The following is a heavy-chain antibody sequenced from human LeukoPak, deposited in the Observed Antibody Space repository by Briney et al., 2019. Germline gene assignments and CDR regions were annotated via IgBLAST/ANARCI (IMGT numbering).Heavy chain of an antibody. V-gene: IGHV4-34*01. CDR2: INHSGST. D-gene: IGHD6-13*01. CDR1: GGSFSGYY. J-gene: IGHJ5*02. CDR3: AAETTAGNA. Sequence: PSETLSLTCAVYGGSFSGYYWSWIRQPPGKGLEWIGEINHSGSTNYNPSLKSRVTISVDTSKNQFSLKLSSVTAADTAVYYCAAETTAGNAWGQGTLVAVSS.